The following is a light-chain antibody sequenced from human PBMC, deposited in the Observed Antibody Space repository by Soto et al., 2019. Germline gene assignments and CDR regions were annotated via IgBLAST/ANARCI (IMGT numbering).Light chain of an antibody. Sequence: DIQMTQSPSTLSASVGDRVTITCRASQSISSWLAWYQQKPGKAPKLLIYKASSLESGVPSRFSGSGSGTEFTLTIISLQPDDFATYYCQQYDSFSLTFGGGTKVEIK. CDR1: QSISSW. V-gene: IGKV1-5*03. CDR2: KAS. CDR3: QQYDSFSLT. J-gene: IGKJ4*01.